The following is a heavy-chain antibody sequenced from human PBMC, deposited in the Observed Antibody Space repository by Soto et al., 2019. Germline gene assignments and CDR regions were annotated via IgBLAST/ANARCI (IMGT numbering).Heavy chain of an antibody. V-gene: IGHV3-11*06. CDR2: SSDSGTFT. Sequence: GGSLRLSGAASGFTFSDYYMSWIRQAPGKGLEWLSYSSDSGTFTRYAESVKGRFAISRDNAKNTLYLQMNGLTAEDTAVYYCARESGDWPLNWFDPWGQGTLVTVSS. CDR3: ARESGDWPLNWFDP. CDR1: GFTFSDYY. D-gene: IGHD2-21*02. J-gene: IGHJ5*02.